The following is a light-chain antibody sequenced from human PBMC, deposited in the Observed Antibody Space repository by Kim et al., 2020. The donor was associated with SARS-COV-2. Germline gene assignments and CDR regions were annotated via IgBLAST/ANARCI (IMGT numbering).Light chain of an antibody. CDR1: QSISRR. CDR3: QQYHSYSYT. V-gene: IGKV1-5*01. J-gene: IGKJ2*01. CDR2: DAS. Sequence: SASVGDRVTITCRASQSISRRLAWYQQKPGKAPNLLIYDASTLGSGVPSRFSGSGSGTEFTLTITTLQPDDFATYYCQQYHSYSYTFGQGTKLEI.